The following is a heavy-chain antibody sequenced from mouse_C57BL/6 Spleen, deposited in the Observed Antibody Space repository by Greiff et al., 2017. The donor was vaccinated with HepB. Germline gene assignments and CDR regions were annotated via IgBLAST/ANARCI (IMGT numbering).Heavy chain of an antibody. V-gene: IGHV14-1*01. CDR3: TTRDYYGSSPFAY. J-gene: IGHJ3*01. CDR1: GFNIKDYY. Sequence: DVKLVESGAELVRPGASVKLSCTASGFNIKDYYMHWVKQRPEQGLEWIGRIDPEDGDTEYAPKFQGKATMTADTSSNTAYLQLSSLTSEDTAVYYCTTRDYYGSSPFAYWGQGTLVTVSA. CDR2: IDPEDGDT. D-gene: IGHD1-1*01.